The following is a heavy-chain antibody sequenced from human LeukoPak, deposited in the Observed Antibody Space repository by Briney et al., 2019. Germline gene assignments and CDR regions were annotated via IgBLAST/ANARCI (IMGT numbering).Heavy chain of an antibody. Sequence: PGRSLRLSCAASGFTFSSYGTHWVRPAPGKGLEWVSGISWNSGSIGYADSVKGRFTISRDNAKNSLYLQMNSLRAEDTALYYCAKDMGGSGSYFDYWGQGTLVTVSS. V-gene: IGHV3-9*01. CDR3: AKDMGGSGSYFDY. J-gene: IGHJ4*02. D-gene: IGHD3-10*01. CDR2: ISWNSGSI. CDR1: GFTFSSYG.